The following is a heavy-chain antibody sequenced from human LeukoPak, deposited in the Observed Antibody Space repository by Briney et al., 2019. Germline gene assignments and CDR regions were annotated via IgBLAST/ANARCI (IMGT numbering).Heavy chain of an antibody. V-gene: IGHV3-23*01. Sequence: GGSLRLSCAASGFTFSDYDMHWVRQAPGKGLEWVSAISGSGGSTYYADSVKGRFTISRDNSKNTLYLQINSLRAEDTAVYYCAKDARVYWVRYFDYWGQGTLVTVSS. D-gene: IGHD1-26*01. CDR1: GFTFSDYD. J-gene: IGHJ4*02. CDR3: AKDARVYWVRYFDY. CDR2: ISGSGGST.